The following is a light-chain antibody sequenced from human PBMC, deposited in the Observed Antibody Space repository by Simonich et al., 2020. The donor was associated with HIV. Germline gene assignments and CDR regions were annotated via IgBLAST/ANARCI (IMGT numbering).Light chain of an antibody. CDR3: QQSYNTPRT. CDR2: KAS. V-gene: IGKV1-5*03. CDR1: QSISTW. Sequence: DIQMTQSPSTLSASVGDRVSITCRASQSISTWLAWYQQKPGKAPNLLIYKASSLESGVPSRFSGSGSGTHFTLTISSLQPEDFATYYCQQSYNTPRTFGQGTKVDMK. J-gene: IGKJ1*01.